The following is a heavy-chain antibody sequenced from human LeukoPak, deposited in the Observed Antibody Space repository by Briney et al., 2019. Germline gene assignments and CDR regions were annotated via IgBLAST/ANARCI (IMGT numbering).Heavy chain of an antibody. CDR2: MNPNSGEK. CDR3: ARDGLYCTNGVCSSDI. Sequence: ASVKVSCKASGYTFTSYDINWVRQATGQGLEWMGWMNPNSGEKGHAQKFQGRVTITRETSINTAYMELSSLRSEDTAVYYCARDGLYCTNGVCSSDIWGQGTLVTVSS. J-gene: IGHJ3*02. D-gene: IGHD2-8*01. V-gene: IGHV1-8*01. CDR1: GYTFTSYD.